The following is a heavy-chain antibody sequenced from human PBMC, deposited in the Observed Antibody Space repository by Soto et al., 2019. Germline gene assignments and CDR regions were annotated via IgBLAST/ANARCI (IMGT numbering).Heavy chain of an antibody. V-gene: IGHV3-23*01. Sequence: EVQLLESGGGLGQPGGSLRLSCAASGFTFSSYAMSWVRQAPGKGLEWVSAISGSGGSTYYADSVKGRFTISRDNSKNTLYLQMNSLRAEDTAVYYCAKDKGDYGSGSYYYYYYGMDVWGQGTTVTVSS. D-gene: IGHD3-10*01. CDR2: ISGSGGST. J-gene: IGHJ6*02. CDR1: GFTFSSYA. CDR3: AKDKGDYGSGSYYYYYYGMDV.